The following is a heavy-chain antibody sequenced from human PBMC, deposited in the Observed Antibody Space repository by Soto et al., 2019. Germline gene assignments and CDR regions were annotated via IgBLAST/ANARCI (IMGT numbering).Heavy chain of an antibody. CDR1: SASITSRTYS. V-gene: IGHV4-39*01. Sequence: PSETLSLTCTVSSASITSRTYSWGWIRQPPGKTLEWIGTIYYHGNTYSNPSLKSRVTISVDTSNNQLSLKLRSVTAADTAVYYCARHDGFSSGWIFDYWGHGTLVTVSS. D-gene: IGHD6-19*01. J-gene: IGHJ4*01. CDR3: ARHDGFSSGWIFDY. CDR2: IYYHGNT.